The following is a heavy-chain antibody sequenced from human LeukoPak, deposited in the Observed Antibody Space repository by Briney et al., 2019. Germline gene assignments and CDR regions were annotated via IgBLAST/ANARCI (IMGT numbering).Heavy chain of an antibody. V-gene: IGHV3-30*02. CDR3: AKDRLLGQVGYYYMDV. J-gene: IGHJ6*03. CDR2: IRNDGSNK. CDR1: GFTFTNYG. Sequence: GGSLRLSCGASGFTFTNYGMHWVRQAPGKGLEWVAFIRNDGSNKYYAESVKGRFTISRDNSKNTLYLQMNSLRAEDTAVYYCAKDRLLGQVGYYYMDVWGKGTTVTISS. D-gene: IGHD1-26*01.